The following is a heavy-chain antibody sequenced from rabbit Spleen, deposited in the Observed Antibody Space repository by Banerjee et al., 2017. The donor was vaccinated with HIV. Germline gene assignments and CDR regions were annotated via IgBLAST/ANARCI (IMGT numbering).Heavy chain of an antibody. J-gene: IGHJ4*01. Sequence: QSLEESGGGLVKPGASLTLTCKASGFDFNSGYDMCWVSQAPGKGLQWIGCIYTGNGKTYYASWAKGRFTISRSSSTTVTLQMTSLTAADTATYFCARDLDGVIGWNFGWWGQGTLVTVS. V-gene: IGHV1S40*01. CDR3: ARDLDGVIGWNFGW. CDR2: IYTGNGKT. CDR1: GFDFNSGYD. D-gene: IGHD1-1*01.